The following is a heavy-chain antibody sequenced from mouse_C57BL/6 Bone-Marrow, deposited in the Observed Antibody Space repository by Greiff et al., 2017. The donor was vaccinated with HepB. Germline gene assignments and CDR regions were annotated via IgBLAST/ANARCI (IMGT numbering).Heavy chain of an antibody. J-gene: IGHJ2*01. CDR1: GFSLSTSGMG. CDR2: IYWDDDK. CDR3: ARMGYLDY. V-gene: IGHV8-12*01. Sequence: QVTLKECGPGILQSSQTLSLTCSFSGFSLSTSGMGVSWIRQPSGKGLEWLAHIYWDDDKRYNPSLKSRLTISKDTSRNQVFLKITSVDTADTATYYCARMGYLDYWGQGTTLTVSS.